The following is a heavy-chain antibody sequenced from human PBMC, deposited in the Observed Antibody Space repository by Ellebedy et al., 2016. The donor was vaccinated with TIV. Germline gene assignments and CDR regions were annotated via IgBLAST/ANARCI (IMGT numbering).Heavy chain of an antibody. CDR3: VTDGSYGDYRSPTHAFEF. CDR1: GFTFSSYW. D-gene: IGHD4-17*01. CDR2: INQDGSEK. Sequence: GGSLRLSCAAPGFTFSSYWMSWVRQAPGKGLEWVANINQDGSEKYYVDSVKGRFTISRDNAKNSLYLQMNGLGADDTAVYYCVTDGSYGDYRSPTHAFEFWGQGTMFTVSS. J-gene: IGHJ3*01. V-gene: IGHV3-7*01.